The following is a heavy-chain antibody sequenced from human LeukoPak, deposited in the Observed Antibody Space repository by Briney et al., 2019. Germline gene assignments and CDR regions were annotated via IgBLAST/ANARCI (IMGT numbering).Heavy chain of an antibody. V-gene: IGHV1-18*01. Sequence: ASVKVSCKASGYTFTSFGVSWVRQAPGQGLEWMGWISAYNSNTNYAQKLQGRVTMTTDTSTSTAYMELTSLRSDDTAVYYCARDLPPSYLDYWGQGTLVTVSS. J-gene: IGHJ4*02. D-gene: IGHD1-26*01. CDR1: GYTFTSFG. CDR3: ARDLPPSYLDY. CDR2: ISAYNSNT.